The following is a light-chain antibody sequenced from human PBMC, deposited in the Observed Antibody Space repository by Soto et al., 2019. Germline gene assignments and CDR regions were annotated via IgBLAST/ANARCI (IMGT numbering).Light chain of an antibody. Sequence: DIQMTQSPSTLSASVGDRVTITCRASQSISSWLAWYQQKPGKAPKLLIYKASSLESGVPSRFSGSGSGTEFTLTISSLQPDDFATYYCKQYNSRTWTFGQGTKVEIK. J-gene: IGKJ1*01. CDR3: KQYNSRTWT. CDR1: QSISSW. V-gene: IGKV1-5*03. CDR2: KAS.